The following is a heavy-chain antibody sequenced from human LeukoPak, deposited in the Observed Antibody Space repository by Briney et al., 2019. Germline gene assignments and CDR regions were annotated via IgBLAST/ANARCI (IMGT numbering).Heavy chain of an antibody. J-gene: IGHJ4*02. CDR2: ICYTGST. D-gene: IGHD5-24*01. V-gene: IGHV4-59*11. CDR1: GGSISGHY. Sequence: SETLSLTCTVSGGSISGHYWTWIRQPPGKGLEWIGYICYTGSTNYNPSLKSRVTISVDTSKNQFSLNLSSVTAADTALYYCARFDRDGYNLDYWGQGTLVTVSS. CDR3: ARFDRDGYNLDY.